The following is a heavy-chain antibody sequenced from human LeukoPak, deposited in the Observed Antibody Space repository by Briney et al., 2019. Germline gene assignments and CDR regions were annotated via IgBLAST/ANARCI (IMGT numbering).Heavy chain of an antibody. CDR2: IYHSGST. D-gene: IGHD2-2*01. Sequence: PSETLSLTCAVSGYSISSGYYWGWIRQPPGKGLEWTGSIYHSGSTYYNPSLKSRVTISVDTSKNQFSLKLSSVTAADTAVYYCAREEGSYCSSTSCPGGFDYWGQGTLVTVSS. CDR1: GYSISSGYY. V-gene: IGHV4-38-2*02. CDR3: AREEGSYCSSTSCPGGFDY. J-gene: IGHJ4*02.